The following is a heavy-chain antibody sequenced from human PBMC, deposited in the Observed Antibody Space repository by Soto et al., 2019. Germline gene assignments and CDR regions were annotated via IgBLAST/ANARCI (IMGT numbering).Heavy chain of an antibody. CDR2: ISGSGGST. D-gene: IGHD6-13*01. CDR1: GFTFSSYA. V-gene: IGHV3-23*01. Sequence: PGGSLRLSCAASGFTFSSYAMSWVRQAPGKGLEWVSAISGSGGSTYYADSVKGRFTISRDNSKNTLYLQMNSLRAENTAVYYCAKDHGSSWYYDYWGQGTLVTVSS. CDR3: AKDHGSSWYYDY. J-gene: IGHJ4*02.